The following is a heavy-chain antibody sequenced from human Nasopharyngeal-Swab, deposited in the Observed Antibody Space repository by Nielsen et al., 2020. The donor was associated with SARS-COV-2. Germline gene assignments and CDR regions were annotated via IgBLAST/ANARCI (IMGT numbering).Heavy chain of an antibody. D-gene: IGHD4-17*01. V-gene: IGHV3-21*06. J-gene: IGHJ5*01. CDR3: VRGSYGHYDS. CDR1: GFTFSSYT. CDR2: ISPTSDYI. Sequence: GGSLRLSCAASGFTFSSYTMNWVRQAPGKGLEWVSSISPTSDYIYYAESVKGRFTISRDNAKNSLFLQMNSPRAEETAIYYCVRGSYGHYDSWGQGALITVSS.